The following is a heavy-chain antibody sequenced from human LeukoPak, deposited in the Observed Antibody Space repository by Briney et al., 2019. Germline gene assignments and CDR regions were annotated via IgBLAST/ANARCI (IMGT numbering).Heavy chain of an antibody. D-gene: IGHD2-15*01. V-gene: IGHV3-66*01. J-gene: IGHJ6*02. Sequence: GGSLRLSCAASGFTVSSNYMSWVRQAPGKGLEWVSVIYSGGSTYYADSVKGRFTISRDNSKNTMYLQMNSLRAEDTAVYYCARYCSGGSCYMLGYYYYGMDVWGQGTTVTVS. CDR3: ARYCSGGSCYMLGYYYYGMDV. CDR2: IYSGGST. CDR1: GFTVSSNY.